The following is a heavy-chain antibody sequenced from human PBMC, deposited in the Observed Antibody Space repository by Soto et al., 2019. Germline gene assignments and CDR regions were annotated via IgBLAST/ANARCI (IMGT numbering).Heavy chain of an antibody. CDR2: IYYSGST. J-gene: IGHJ4*02. D-gene: IGHD6-13*01. CDR1: GGSISSSSYY. Sequence: SETLSLTCTVSGGSISSSSYYWGWIRQPPGKGLEWIGSIYYSGSTYYNPSLKSRVTISVDTSKNQFSLKLSSVTAADTAVYYCARHVLVSIAAAGTLDYWGQGTLVTVSS. V-gene: IGHV4-39*01. CDR3: ARHVLVSIAAAGTLDY.